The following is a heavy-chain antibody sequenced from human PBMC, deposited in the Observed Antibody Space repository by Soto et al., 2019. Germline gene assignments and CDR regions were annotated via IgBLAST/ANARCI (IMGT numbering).Heavy chain of an antibody. Sequence: GESLKISCKCSEYSFTNYWLAWVRQMPGKGLEWMGIIYPGEADARYSPSFQGQVTISADKSISIAYLQWSSLKASDTAMYYYARHGSRTSPPNSYHGMDVGGQAPTVTVSS. CDR2: IYPGEADA. CDR1: EYSFTNYW. D-gene: IGHD5-18*01. J-gene: IGHJ6*01. CDR3: ARHGSRTSPPNSYHGMDV. V-gene: IGHV5-51*01.